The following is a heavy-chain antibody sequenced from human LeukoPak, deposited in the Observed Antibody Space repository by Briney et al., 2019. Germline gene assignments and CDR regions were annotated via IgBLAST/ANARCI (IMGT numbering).Heavy chain of an antibody. Sequence: EASVKASCKASGYTFTGYYMHWVRQAPGQGLEWMGWINPNSGGTNYAQKFQGWVTMTRDTSISTAYMELSRLRSDDTAVYYCALLWISDAFDIWGQGTMVTVSS. CDR3: ALLWISDAFDI. D-gene: IGHD5-12*01. J-gene: IGHJ3*02. CDR1: GYTFTGYY. CDR2: INPNSGGT. V-gene: IGHV1-2*04.